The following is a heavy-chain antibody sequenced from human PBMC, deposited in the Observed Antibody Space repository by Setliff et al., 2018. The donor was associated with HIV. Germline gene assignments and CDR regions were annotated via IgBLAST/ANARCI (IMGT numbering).Heavy chain of an antibody. Sequence: GGSLRLSCAASGFTFSSYAMHWVRQAPGKGLEWVAVISYDGSHKYYADSVKGRFTISRDNSKNTLYLQMNSLKADDTAVYYCAGPFPGQGGAARENDAFDICGQGTMVTVSS. V-gene: IGHV3-30*04. D-gene: IGHD3-16*01. CDR3: AGPFPGQGGAARENDAFDI. J-gene: IGHJ3*02. CDR2: ISYDGSHK. CDR1: GFTFSSYA.